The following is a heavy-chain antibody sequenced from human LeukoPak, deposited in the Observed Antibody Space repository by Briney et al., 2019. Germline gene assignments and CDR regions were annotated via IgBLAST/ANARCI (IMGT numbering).Heavy chain of an antibody. CDR3: ARESSGQQWLAVGDFDY. Sequence: GASVKVSCKASGYTFNGNYIHWVRQAPGQGLEWMGWINPNSGGTNYAQKFQGRVTMTRDTSISTAYMELSRLRSDDTAVYYCARESSGQQWLAVGDFDYWGQGTLVTVSS. CDR2: INPNSGGT. J-gene: IGHJ4*02. CDR1: GYTFNGNY. V-gene: IGHV1-2*02. D-gene: IGHD6-19*01.